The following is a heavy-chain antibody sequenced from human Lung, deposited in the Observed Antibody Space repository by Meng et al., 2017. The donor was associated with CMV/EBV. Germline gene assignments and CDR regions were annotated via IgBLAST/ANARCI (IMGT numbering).Heavy chain of an antibody. J-gene: IGHJ4*02. D-gene: IGHD6-6*01. Sequence: SETLSLTCRVYGGSIIGYFWSWIRQPPGKGLEWIGEISHAGTTNYNPSLKSRVSLSLDMSKHQFSLNLSSLTAADTAVYYCARVSSVSSSSLWAQGTLVTVSS. CDR3: ARVSSVSSSSL. V-gene: IGHV4-34*01. CDR2: ISHAGTT. CDR1: GGSIIGYF.